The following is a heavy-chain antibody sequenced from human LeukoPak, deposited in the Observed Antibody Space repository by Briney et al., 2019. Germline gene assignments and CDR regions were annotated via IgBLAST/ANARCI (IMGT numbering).Heavy chain of an antibody. CDR3: ASPAAAGTSAFDY. V-gene: IGHV3-33*01. Sequence: GGSLRLSCAASGFTFSSYGMHWVRQAPGKGLEWVAVIWYDGSNKYYADSVKGRFTISRDNSKNTLYLQMNSLRAEDTAVYYCASPAAAGTSAFDYWGQGTLVTVSS. CDR2: IWYDGSNK. CDR1: GFTFSSYG. D-gene: IGHD6-13*01. J-gene: IGHJ4*02.